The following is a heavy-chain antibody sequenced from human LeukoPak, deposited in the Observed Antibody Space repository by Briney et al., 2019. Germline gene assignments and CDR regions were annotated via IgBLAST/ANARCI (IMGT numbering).Heavy chain of an antibody. J-gene: IGHJ5*02. CDR3: ARGVFDIVVVPAAMSKGNWFDP. CDR2: INHSGST. CDR1: GGSFSGYY. Sequence: PSETLSLTCAVYGGSFSGYYWSWIRQPPGEGLEWIGEINHSGSTNYNPSLKSRVTISVDTSKNQFSLKLSSVTAADTAVYYCARGVFDIVVVPAAMSKGNWFDPWGQGTLVTVSS. D-gene: IGHD2-2*01. V-gene: IGHV4-34*01.